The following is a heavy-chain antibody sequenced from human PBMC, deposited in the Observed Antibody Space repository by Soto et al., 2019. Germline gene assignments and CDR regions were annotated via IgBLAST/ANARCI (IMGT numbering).Heavy chain of an antibody. D-gene: IGHD2-21*01. V-gene: IGHV3-23*01. CDR1: GFTFSDYY. CDR2: ISGSGGST. Sequence: VGSLRLSCAASGFTFSDYYMSWIRQAPGKGLEWVSSISGSGGSTYYADSVKGRFTISRDNSKNTLYLQMNSLRAEDTAVYYCAKGKGESYYYGMDVWGQGTTVTVSS. J-gene: IGHJ6*02. CDR3: AKGKGESYYYGMDV.